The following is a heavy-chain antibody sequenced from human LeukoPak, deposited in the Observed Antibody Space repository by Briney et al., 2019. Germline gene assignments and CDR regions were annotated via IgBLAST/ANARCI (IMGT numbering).Heavy chain of an antibody. V-gene: IGHV3-53*01. CDR1: GFTVSTNS. J-gene: IGHJ5*02. CDR3: ARTGGYCSGGSCYSGWFDP. CDR2: IYSDNT. D-gene: IGHD2-15*01. Sequence: PGGSLRLSCTVSGFTVSTNSMSWVRQAPGKGLEWVSFIYSDNTHYSDSVKGRFTISRDNSKNTLYLQMNSLRAEDTAVYYCARTGGYCSGGSCYSGWFDPWGQGTLVTVSS.